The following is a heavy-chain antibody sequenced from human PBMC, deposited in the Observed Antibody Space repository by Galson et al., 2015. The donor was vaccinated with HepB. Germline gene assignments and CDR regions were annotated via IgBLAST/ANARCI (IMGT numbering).Heavy chain of an antibody. D-gene: IGHD3-9*01. CDR3: ARDLPDYDILTGYPDY. Sequence: SVKVSCKASGYTFTSYYMHWVRQAPGQGLEWMGIINPSGGSTSYAQKFQGRVTMTRDTSTSTVYMELSSLRSEDTAVYYCARDLPDYDILTGYPDYWGQGTLVTVSS. V-gene: IGHV1-46*01. CDR1: GYTFTSYY. J-gene: IGHJ4*02. CDR2: INPSGGST.